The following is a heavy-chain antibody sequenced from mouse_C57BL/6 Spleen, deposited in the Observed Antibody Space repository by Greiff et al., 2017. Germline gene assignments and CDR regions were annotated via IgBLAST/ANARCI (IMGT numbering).Heavy chain of an antibody. V-gene: IGHV1-55*01. CDR3: ARGSKYYGYDRGYAMDY. J-gene: IGHJ4*01. Sequence: QVQLQQPGAELVKPGASVKLSCKASGYTFTSYWITWVKQRPGQGLEWIGDIYPGSGSTNYNEKFKSKATLTVDTSSSTAYMQLSSLTSEDSAVYYCARGSKYYGYDRGYAMDYWGQGTSVTVSS. CDR2: IYPGSGST. CDR1: GYTFTSYW. D-gene: IGHD2-2*01.